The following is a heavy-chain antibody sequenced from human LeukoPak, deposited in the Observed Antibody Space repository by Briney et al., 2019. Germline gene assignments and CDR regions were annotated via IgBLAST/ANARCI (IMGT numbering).Heavy chain of an antibody. CDR3: AHAPKTFRGTMVRGVSLDY. Sequence: GGSLRLSCAASGFTFSSYGMHWVRQAPGKGLEWVAVISYDGSNKYYADSVKGRFTISRDNSKNTLYLQMNSLRAEDTAVYYCAHAPKTFRGTMVRGVSLDYWGQGTLVTVSS. V-gene: IGHV3-30*03. D-gene: IGHD3-10*01. CDR2: ISYDGSNK. J-gene: IGHJ4*02. CDR1: GFTFSSYG.